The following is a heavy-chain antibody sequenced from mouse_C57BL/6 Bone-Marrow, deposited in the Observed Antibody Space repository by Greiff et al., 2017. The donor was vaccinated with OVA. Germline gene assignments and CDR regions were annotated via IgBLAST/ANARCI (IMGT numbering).Heavy chain of an antibody. D-gene: IGHD2-4*01. V-gene: IGHV1-64*01. Sequence: VQLQQPGAELVKPGASVKFSCKASGYTFTSYWMHWVKQRPGQGLEWIGMIHPDSGSTNYNEKFKSKATLTVDKSSSTAYMQLSSLTSEDSAVYYGAIWMGDYDVTRFAYWGQGTPVTVSA. J-gene: IGHJ3*01. CDR2: IHPDSGST. CDR3: AIWMGDYDVTRFAY. CDR1: GYTFTSYW.